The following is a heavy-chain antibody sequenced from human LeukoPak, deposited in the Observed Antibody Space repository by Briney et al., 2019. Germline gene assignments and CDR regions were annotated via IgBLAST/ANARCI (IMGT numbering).Heavy chain of an antibody. V-gene: IGHV3-9*01. CDR2: ISWNSGSI. CDR3: AKDLYSSGHNNWFDP. J-gene: IGHJ5*02. Sequence: GRSLRLSCAASGFTFDDYAMHWVRQGPGKGLEWVSGISWNSGSIGYAVSVKGRFTISRDNAKSSLYLQMNSLRAEDTALYYCAKDLYSSGHNNWFDPWGQGTLVTVSS. D-gene: IGHD6-19*01. CDR1: GFTFDDYA.